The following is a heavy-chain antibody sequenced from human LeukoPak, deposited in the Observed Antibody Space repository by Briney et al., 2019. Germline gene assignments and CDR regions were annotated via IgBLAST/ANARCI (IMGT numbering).Heavy chain of an antibody. J-gene: IGHJ6*02. Sequence: ASVKVSCKASGGTIPRYAITWVRQAPGQGLEWMGRIIPFSGTSDIAQNFQGRVTIIADESTSTIYMELRSLRSEDTAVYYCAIAHTTSSTWTLDGLSYGMDVWGQGTTVTVSS. CDR1: GGTIPRYA. D-gene: IGHD6-13*01. CDR2: IIPFSGTS. V-gene: IGHV1-69*01. CDR3: AIAHTTSSTWTLDGLSYGMDV.